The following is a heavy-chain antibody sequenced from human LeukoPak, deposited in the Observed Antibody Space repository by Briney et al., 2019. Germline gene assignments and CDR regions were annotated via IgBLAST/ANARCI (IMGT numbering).Heavy chain of an antibody. J-gene: IGHJ4*02. CDR2: ISSSGYYI. V-gene: IGHV3-21*01. CDR1: GFTFSNYA. CDR3: ARGLVSRSNY. D-gene: IGHD6-6*01. Sequence: PGGSLRLSCAASGFTFSNYAMHWVRQSPGKGLEWVSSISSSGYYIYYADSVKGRFTISRDNAKNSLYLQMNSLRAEDTAVYYCARGLVSRSNYWGQGTPVTVSS.